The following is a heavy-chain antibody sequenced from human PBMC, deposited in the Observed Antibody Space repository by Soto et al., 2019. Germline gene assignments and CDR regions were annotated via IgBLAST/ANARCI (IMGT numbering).Heavy chain of an antibody. CDR1: GFTFFAYW. CDR2: INSDGSHT. V-gene: IGHV3-74*01. Sequence: EVQLVESGGGLVQPGGSLRLSCAASGFTFFAYWIHWVRQVPGKGLVWVSRINSDGSHTSYADSVRGRFTISRDNSKNTVYLQMKSLTSEDTAIYYSGNAGDYGDYAGETWFDSLGQGSLITVSS. J-gene: IGHJ5*01. D-gene: IGHD4-17*01. CDR3: GNAGDYGDYAGETWFDS.